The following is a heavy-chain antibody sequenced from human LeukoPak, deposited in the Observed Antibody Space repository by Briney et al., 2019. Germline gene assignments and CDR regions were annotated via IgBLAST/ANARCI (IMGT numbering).Heavy chain of an antibody. D-gene: IGHD3-10*01. Sequence: GGSLRLSCAASGFTFDDYAMHWVRQAPGKGLEWVALISWEGQTTYYADSVRGRFTISRDNSKNSLYLQMNSLRTEDTAFYYCTRDTDYGSGTNYFDSWGQGTLVSVSS. V-gene: IGHV3-43*01. CDR3: TRDTDYGSGTNYFDS. J-gene: IGHJ4*02. CDR1: GFTFDDYA. CDR2: ISWEGQTT.